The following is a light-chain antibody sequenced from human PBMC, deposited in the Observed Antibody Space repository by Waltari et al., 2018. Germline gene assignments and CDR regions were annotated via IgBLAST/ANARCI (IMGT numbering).Light chain of an antibody. CDR2: DAS. CDR3: QQRSNWPLT. Sequence: EIVLTHSPPTLSLSPGERATLSCRASQSLSSYLAWYQQKPGQAPRLLINDASNRATGIPARFSGSGSGTDFTLTISSLEPEDFAVYYCQQRSNWPLTFGGGTQVEIK. CDR1: QSLSSY. V-gene: IGKV3-11*01. J-gene: IGKJ4*01.